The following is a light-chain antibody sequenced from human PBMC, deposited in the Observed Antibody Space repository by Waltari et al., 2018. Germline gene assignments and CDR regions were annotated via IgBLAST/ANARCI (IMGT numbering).Light chain of an antibody. CDR2: SNN. Sequence: QSVLTQPPSASGTPGQRVTISCSGSSSNIGRNTVNWYQQLQGTAPKLLIYSNNQRPSGVPDRFSGSKSGTSASLASSGLQSEDEADYYCAAWDDSLNGNVFGSGTKVTVL. J-gene: IGLJ6*01. CDR3: AAWDDSLNGNV. V-gene: IGLV1-44*01. CDR1: SSNIGRNT.